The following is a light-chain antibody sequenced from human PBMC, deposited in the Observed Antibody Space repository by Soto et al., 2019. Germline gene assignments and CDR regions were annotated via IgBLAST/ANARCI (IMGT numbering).Light chain of an antibody. V-gene: IGKV3-15*01. Sequence: EIVMTQSPATLSVSPGEGATLSCMVSQSVSSNLAWYQQKPGQAPRLLIYGASTRATGIPARFSGSGSGTEFTLTISSLQSEDFAVYYCHQYGSSPPWTFGQGTKVDIK. CDR1: QSVSSN. CDR3: HQYGSSPPWT. J-gene: IGKJ1*01. CDR2: GAS.